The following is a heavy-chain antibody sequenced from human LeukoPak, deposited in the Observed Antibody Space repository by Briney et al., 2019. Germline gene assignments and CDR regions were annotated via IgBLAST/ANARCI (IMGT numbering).Heavy chain of an antibody. D-gene: IGHD2-8*01. V-gene: IGHV3-23*01. Sequence: PGGSLRLSCAASGFTFSSYAMSWVRQAPGKGLEWVSAISGSGGSTYYADSVKGRFTISRDNSKNTLYLQMNSLRAEDTAVYYCARVPLMTYYYYYGMDVWGQGTTVTVSS. CDR2: ISGSGGST. CDR1: GFTFSSYA. CDR3: ARVPLMTYYYYYGMDV. J-gene: IGHJ6*02.